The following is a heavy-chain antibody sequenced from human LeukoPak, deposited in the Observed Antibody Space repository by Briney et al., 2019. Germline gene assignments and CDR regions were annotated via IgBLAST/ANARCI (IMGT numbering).Heavy chain of an antibody. D-gene: IGHD3-22*01. CDR1: GFTFSSYG. V-gene: IGHV3-30*02. CDR3: TTYDSSGFGY. Sequence: PGGSLRLSCAASGFTFSSYGMHWVRQAPGKGLEWVAFIRYDGSNKYYADSVKGRFTISRDNSKNTLYLQMNSLRAEDTAVYYCTTYDSSGFGYWGQGTLVTVSS. J-gene: IGHJ4*02. CDR2: IRYDGSNK.